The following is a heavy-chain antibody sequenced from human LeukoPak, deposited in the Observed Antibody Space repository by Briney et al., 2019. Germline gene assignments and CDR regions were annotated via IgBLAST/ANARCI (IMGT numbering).Heavy chain of an antibody. D-gene: IGHD3-10*01. V-gene: IGHV4-39*01. J-gene: IGHJ3*02. Sequence: PSETLSLTCTVSGGSISSNNYYWGRIRQSPGEGLEWIASIYYTGSPYYNPSLRSRVTISVDTSKNQFSLKLRSVTAADTAVYYCARPVGGFYGLGLWAFDIWGQGTMVTVSS. CDR3: ARPVGGFYGLGLWAFDI. CDR1: GGSISSNNYY. CDR2: IYYTGSP.